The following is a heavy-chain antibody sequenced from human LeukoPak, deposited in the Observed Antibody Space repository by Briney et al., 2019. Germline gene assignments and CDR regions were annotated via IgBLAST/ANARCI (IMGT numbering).Heavy chain of an antibody. CDR3: ARDSAGNDY. CDR2: IKQDGSEK. V-gene: IGHV3-7*01. D-gene: IGHD6-13*01. J-gene: IGHJ4*02. CDR1: GFTFSTNW. Sequence: TGGSLRLSCAASGFTFSTNWMSWVRQAPGKGLEWVANIKQDGSEKYYVDSVKGRFTISRDNAKNSLYLQMNSLRAEDTAMYYCARDSAGNDYWGQGTLVTVSS.